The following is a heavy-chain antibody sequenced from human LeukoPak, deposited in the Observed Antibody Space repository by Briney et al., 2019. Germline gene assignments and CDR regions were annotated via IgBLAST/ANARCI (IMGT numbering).Heavy chain of an antibody. CDR3: ARLSGSYYEADY. J-gene: IGHJ4*02. V-gene: IGHV3-53*01. CDR1: GFTFSSSY. CDR2: IYSGGST. Sequence: TGGSLRLSCAASGFTFSSSYMGWVRQAPGKGLEWVSVIYSGGSTYYADSMKGRFTLSRDNSKNTLYLQMNSLRAEDTAVYYCARLSGSYYEADYWGQGTLVTVSS. D-gene: IGHD1-26*01.